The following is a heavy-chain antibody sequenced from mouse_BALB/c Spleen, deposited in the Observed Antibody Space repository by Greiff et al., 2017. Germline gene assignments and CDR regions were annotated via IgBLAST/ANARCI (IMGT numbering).Heavy chain of an antibody. Sequence: EVKLVESGAELVRPGALVKLSCKASGFNIKDYYMHWVKQRPEQGLEWIGWIDPENGNTIYDPKFQGKASITADTSSNTAYLQLSSLTSEDTAVYYCSRKKYGNPFDYWGQGTTLTVSS. CDR1: GFNIKDYY. V-gene: IGHV14-1*02. J-gene: IGHJ2*01. CDR2: IDPENGNT. D-gene: IGHD2-10*02. CDR3: SRKKYGNPFDY.